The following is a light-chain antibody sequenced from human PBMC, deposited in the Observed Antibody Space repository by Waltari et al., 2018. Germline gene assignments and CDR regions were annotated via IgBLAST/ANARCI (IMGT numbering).Light chain of an antibody. J-gene: IGLJ2*01. CDR1: LLTKKF. CDR3: YSTDIFRSERGV. CDR2: EDT. V-gene: IGLV3-10*01. Sequence: SYELTQPPSVSVSPGQTATITCSGDLLTKKFTYWFQQKSGQAPVMVIYEDTKRLPAIPERFSGSSSGTTAALTITGAQVEDEADYYCYSTDIFRSERGVFGGGTKLLVL.